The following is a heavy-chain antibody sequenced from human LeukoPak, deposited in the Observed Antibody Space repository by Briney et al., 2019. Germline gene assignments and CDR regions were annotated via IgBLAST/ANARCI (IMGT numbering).Heavy chain of an antibody. V-gene: IGHV5-51*01. D-gene: IGHD3-22*01. CDR3: ARHGVYYDSSGYSNYYYYGMDV. CDR1: GYSFTSYW. J-gene: IGHJ6*02. Sequence: NRGESLKISCKGSGYSFTSYWIGWVRQMPGKGLEWMGIIYPGDSDTIYSPSFQGQVTISADKSISTAYLQWSSLKASDTAMYYSARHGVYYDSSGYSNYYYYGMDVWGQGTTVTVSS. CDR2: IYPGDSDT.